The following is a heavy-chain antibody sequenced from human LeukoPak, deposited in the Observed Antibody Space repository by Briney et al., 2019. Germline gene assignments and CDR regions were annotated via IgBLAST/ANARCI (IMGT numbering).Heavy chain of an antibody. CDR3: RVDTPFFDY. V-gene: IGHV4-59*12. CDR1: GGSISSYY. Sequence: PSETLSLTCTVSGGSISSYYWSWIRQPPGKGLEWIGEIYYTGNTNYNPSLKSRVTISVDKSNNQFSLNLSSVTAADTAVYYCRVDTPFFDYWGQGTLVTVSS. D-gene: IGHD5-18*01. CDR2: IYYTGNT. J-gene: IGHJ4*02.